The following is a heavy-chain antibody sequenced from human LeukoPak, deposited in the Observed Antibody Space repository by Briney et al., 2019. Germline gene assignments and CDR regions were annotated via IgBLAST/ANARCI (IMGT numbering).Heavy chain of an antibody. CDR1: GFTFNSNV. CDR2: ISGSGGNT. Sequence: GGSLRLSCAASGFTFNSNVMSWVRQTPGKGLEWVSGISGSGGNTYYADSVKGRFTISRDNSKNSLYLQMNSLRAEDTAVYYCAKDQAASGSYHPVFDYWGQGTLVTVSS. J-gene: IGHJ4*02. V-gene: IGHV3-23*01. D-gene: IGHD1-26*01. CDR3: AKDQAASGSYHPVFDY.